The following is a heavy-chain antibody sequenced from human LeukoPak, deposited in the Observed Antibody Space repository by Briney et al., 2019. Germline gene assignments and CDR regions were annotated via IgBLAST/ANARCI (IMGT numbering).Heavy chain of an antibody. CDR2: ISSSGRNS. CDR1: EFTLSLYH. Sequence: GGSLRLSCAASEFTLSLYHINWVRQAPGKGLEWVAYISSSGRNSHYSDSVKGRFTISRDNSKNTLYLQMGSLRAEDMAVYYCARDRCSSTSCSNAFDIWGQGTMVTVSS. CDR3: ARDRCSSTSCSNAFDI. V-gene: IGHV3-64*02. J-gene: IGHJ3*02. D-gene: IGHD2-2*01.